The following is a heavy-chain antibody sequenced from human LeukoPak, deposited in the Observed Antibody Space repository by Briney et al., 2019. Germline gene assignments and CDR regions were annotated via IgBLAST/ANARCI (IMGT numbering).Heavy chain of an antibody. CDR1: GFTFSSYA. CDR2: ISGSGGDT. V-gene: IGHV3-23*01. D-gene: IGHD4-17*01. J-gene: IGHJ4*02. Sequence: GGSLRLSCAASGFTFSSYAMSWVRQAPGKGLEWVSAISGSGGDTYYADSVKGRFTISRDNSKNTLYLQMNSLRAEDTAVYYCAKVKDYGFSYYFDYWGQGTLVTVSS. CDR3: AKVKDYGFSYYFDY.